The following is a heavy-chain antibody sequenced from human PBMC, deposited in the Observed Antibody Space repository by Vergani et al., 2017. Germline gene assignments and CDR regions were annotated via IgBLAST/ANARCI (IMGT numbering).Heavy chain of an antibody. CDR3: ARAYGWYDWFDY. CDR1: GFTFDDYG. CDR2: ISASGAPT. J-gene: IGHJ4*01. D-gene: IGHD1-20*01. V-gene: IGHV3-23*04. Sequence: EVQLVESGGGVVRPGGSLRLSCAASGFTFDDYGMSWVRQAPGKGLEWVSGISASGAPTYYADSVKGRVTISRDNSKNTLYLQMNSLRVEDTAVYYCARAYGWYDWFDYWGQRTLVTVSS.